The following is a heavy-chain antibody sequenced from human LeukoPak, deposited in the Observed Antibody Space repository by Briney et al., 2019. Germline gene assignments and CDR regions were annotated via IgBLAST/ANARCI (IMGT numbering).Heavy chain of an antibody. D-gene: IGHD3-10*01. CDR1: GGTFSSYA. Sequence: GASVKVSCKASGGTFSSYAISWVRQAPGQGLEWMGGIIPIFGTANYAQKFQGRVTITADESTSTAYMELSSLRSEDTAVYYCATSFYGSGSYYHDYWGQGTLVTVSS. V-gene: IGHV1-69*13. J-gene: IGHJ4*02. CDR3: ATSFYGSGSYYHDY. CDR2: IIPIFGTA.